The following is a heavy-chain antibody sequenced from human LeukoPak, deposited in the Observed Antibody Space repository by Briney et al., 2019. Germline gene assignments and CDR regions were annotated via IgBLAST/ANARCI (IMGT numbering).Heavy chain of an antibody. CDR2: IYSGGTT. V-gene: IGHV3-53*01. CDR1: GFTVSSNY. CDR3: ARDLSSSGWFDS. D-gene: IGHD6-19*01. J-gene: IGHJ5*01. Sequence: GGSLRLSCAASGFTVSSNYMSWVRQAPGKGLECVSVIYSGGTTYYADSVKGRFTISRDNSKNTLYLQRNSLRAEDTAVYYCARDLSSSGWFDSWGQGTLVTVSS.